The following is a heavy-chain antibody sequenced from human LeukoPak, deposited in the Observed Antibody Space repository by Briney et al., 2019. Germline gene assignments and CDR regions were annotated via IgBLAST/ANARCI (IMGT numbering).Heavy chain of an antibody. CDR3: ARVPTRYCSSTSCYNSYYYYYGMDV. J-gene: IGHJ6*02. D-gene: IGHD2-2*02. Sequence: ASVKVSCKASGYTFTSYDINWVRQATGQGLEWMGWMNPNSGNTGYAQKSQGRVTMTRNTSISTAYMELSSLRSEDTAVYYCARVPTRYCSSTSCYNSYYYYYGMDVWGQGTTVTVSS. V-gene: IGHV1-8*01. CDR1: GYTFTSYD. CDR2: MNPNSGNT.